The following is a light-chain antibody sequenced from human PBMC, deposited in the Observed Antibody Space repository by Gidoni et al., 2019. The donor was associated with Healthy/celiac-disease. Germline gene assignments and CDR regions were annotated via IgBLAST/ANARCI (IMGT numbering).Light chain of an antibody. V-gene: IGKV3-15*01. CDR3: QQYNNWLSWT. CDR2: GAS. Sequence: EIVMTQSPATLSVSPGERATLSCRASQSVSSNLAWYQQKPGQAPRLLIYGASTRATGIPARFSGSGSGTEFTRTISSLQSEDLAVYYCQQYNNWLSWTFGQGTKVEIK. CDR1: QSVSSN. J-gene: IGKJ1*01.